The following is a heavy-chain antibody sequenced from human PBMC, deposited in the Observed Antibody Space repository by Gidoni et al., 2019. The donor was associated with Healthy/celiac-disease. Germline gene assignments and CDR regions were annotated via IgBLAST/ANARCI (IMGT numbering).Heavy chain of an antibody. D-gene: IGHD5-18*01. J-gene: IGHJ4*02. CDR1: GFTFSSYS. CDR2: ISSSSSYI. V-gene: IGHV3-21*01. CDR3: ARGSGYSYAPGY. Sequence: EVQLVESGGGLVKPGGSLRLSCAASGFTFSSYSMNCVRQAPGKGLEWVSSISSSSSYIYYAASVKGRFTISRDNAKNSLYLHMNSLRAEDTAVYYCARGSGYSYAPGYWGQGTLVTVSS.